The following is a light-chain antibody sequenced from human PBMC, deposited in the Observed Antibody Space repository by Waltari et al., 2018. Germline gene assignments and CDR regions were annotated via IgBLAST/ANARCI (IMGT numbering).Light chain of an antibody. J-gene: IGLJ1*01. Sequence: SYELTQPPSVSVAPGQTAEITCGGDNIGSQRGHWYQFRPGQAPVLIVFEDRDRPSGIPGRFSGSNSGNTATLTISRVEAGDEADYYCQVWDTNSDHHVFGTGTKVTV. CDR2: EDR. CDR1: NIGSQR. V-gene: IGLV3-21*02. CDR3: QVWDTNSDHHV.